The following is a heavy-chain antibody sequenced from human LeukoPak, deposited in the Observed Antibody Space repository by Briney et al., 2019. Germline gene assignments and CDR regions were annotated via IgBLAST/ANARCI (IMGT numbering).Heavy chain of an antibody. J-gene: IGHJ6*02. CDR3: ARDPGSGSYRGYYYYGMDV. D-gene: IGHD1-26*01. V-gene: IGHV4-34*01. CDR1: GGSFSGYY. CDR2: INHSGST. Sequence: SETLSITCAVYGGSFSGYYWSWIRQPPGKGLEWIGEINHSGSTNYNPSLKSRVTISVDTSKNQFSLKLSSVTAADTAVYYCARDPGSGSYRGYYYYGMDVWGQGTTVTVSS.